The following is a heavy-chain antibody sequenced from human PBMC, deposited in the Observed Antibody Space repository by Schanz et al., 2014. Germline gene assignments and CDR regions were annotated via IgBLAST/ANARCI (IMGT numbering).Heavy chain of an antibody. Sequence: QVQLVQSGAEVKKPGVSVKVSCKASGYTFTTYYIHWVRQAPGQGLEWMGKINPSSGTTRIAQNFQGSLAVTRDTSTSTVNMELSSLRSEDTAVYYCARGGFFDSPIFDSWGQGTLVTVSS. D-gene: IGHD3-22*01. V-gene: IGHV1-46*03. J-gene: IGHJ4*02. CDR2: INPSSGTT. CDR1: GYTFTTYY. CDR3: ARGGFFDSPIFDS.